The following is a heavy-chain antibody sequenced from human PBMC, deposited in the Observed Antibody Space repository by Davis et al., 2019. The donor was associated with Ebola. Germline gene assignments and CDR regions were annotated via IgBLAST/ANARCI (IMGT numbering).Heavy chain of an antibody. J-gene: IGHJ4*02. CDR1: GFAFSGSA. CDR3: SAWGVVTQIDY. V-gene: IGHV3-73*01. CDR2: IRTKADTYAT. D-gene: IGHD3-3*01. Sequence: PGGSLRLSCAASGFAFSGSALHWVGQASGKGLEWVGRIRTKADTYATEYAASVRGRFTISRDDSKNMAYLQMNSLKTEDTAVYYCSAWGVVTQIDYWGQGTLVTVSS.